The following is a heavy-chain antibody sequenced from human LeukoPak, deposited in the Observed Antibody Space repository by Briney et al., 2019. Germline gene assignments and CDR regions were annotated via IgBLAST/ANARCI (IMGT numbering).Heavy chain of an antibody. CDR1: GFTFSSYW. CDR3: ARTPNYYDSSGYYLTGFDP. D-gene: IGHD3-22*01. J-gene: IGHJ5*02. V-gene: IGHV3-7*01. Sequence: GGSLRLSCAASGFTFSSYWMSWVRQAPGKGLEWVANIKQDGSEKYYVDSVKGRFTISGDNAKNSLYLQMNSLRAEDTAVYYCARTPNYYDSSGYYLTGFDPWGQGTLVTVSS. CDR2: IKQDGSEK.